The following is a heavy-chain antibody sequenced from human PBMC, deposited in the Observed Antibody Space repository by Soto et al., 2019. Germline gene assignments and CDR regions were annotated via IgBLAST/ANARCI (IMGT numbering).Heavy chain of an antibody. D-gene: IGHD3-22*01. CDR2: ISAYNGNT. CDR3: ARDSEPTYYYDSSGYFPPASLYCFDY. Sequence: ASVKVSCKASGYTFTSYGISWVRQAPGQGLEWMGWISAYNGNTNYAQKLQGRVTMTTDTSTSTAYMELRSLRSDDTAVYYCARDSEPTYYYDSSGYFPPASLYCFDYWGQGTLVTVSS. J-gene: IGHJ4*02. V-gene: IGHV1-18*04. CDR1: GYTFTSYG.